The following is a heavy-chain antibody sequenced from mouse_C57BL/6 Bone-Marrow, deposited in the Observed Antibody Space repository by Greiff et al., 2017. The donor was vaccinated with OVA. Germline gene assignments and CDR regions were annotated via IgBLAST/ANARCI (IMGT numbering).Heavy chain of an antibody. CDR3: ARQIYYYGSSYGWYFDV. J-gene: IGHJ1*03. D-gene: IGHD1-1*01. Sequence: EVQLQQSGPELVKPGASVKMSCKASGFTFTDYNLHWVQQSPGKSLEWIGYINPNNGGTSYNQKFKGKATLTVNKSSSTAYMGLRSLTSEDSAVYYCARQIYYYGSSYGWYFDVWGTGTTVTVSS. CDR1: GFTFTDYN. CDR2: INPNNGGT. V-gene: IGHV1-22*01.